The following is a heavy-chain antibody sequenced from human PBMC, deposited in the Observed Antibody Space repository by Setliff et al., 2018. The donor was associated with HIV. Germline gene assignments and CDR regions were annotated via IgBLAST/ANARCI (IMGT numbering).Heavy chain of an antibody. V-gene: IGHV4-61*09. CDR2: VSSGGTA. CDR1: GDSIKSGLNY. CDR3: ARGHVVRTTRSLDH. J-gene: IGHJ4*01. D-gene: IGHD2-21*01. Sequence: SETLSLTCSVSGDSIKSGLNYWTWTRQPAGRGLEWMGQVSSGGTASYNPALKSRVGISIDTSKNHFTLNLTSATAADTALYFCARGHVVRTTRSLDHWGRGLLVTVSS.